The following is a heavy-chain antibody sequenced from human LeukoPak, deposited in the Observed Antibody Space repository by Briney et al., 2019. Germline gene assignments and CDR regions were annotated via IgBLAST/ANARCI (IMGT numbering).Heavy chain of an antibody. V-gene: IGHV4-34*01. Sequence: PSETLSLTCAVYGGSFSGYYWSWIRQPPGKGLEWIGEINHSGSINYNPSLKSRVTISVDTSKNQFSLKLSSVTAADTAVYYCASRVPDFLNWFDPWGQGTLVTVSS. CDR1: GGSFSGYY. CDR2: INHSGSI. CDR3: ASRVPDFLNWFDP. D-gene: IGHD1-14*01. J-gene: IGHJ5*02.